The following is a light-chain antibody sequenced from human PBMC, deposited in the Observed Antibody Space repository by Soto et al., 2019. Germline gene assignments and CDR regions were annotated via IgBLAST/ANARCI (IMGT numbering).Light chain of an antibody. J-gene: IGLJ1*01. V-gene: IGLV2-14*01. Sequence: QSALTQPASVSGSPGQSITISCTGTSSDVGGYNYVSWYQQYPGKAPKLMISEVSNRPSGVSNRFSGSKSGNTASLTISGLQAEDEADYYCSSYTSSSTPYVFGTGTKVTVL. CDR3: SSYTSSSTPYV. CDR2: EVS. CDR1: SSDVGGYNY.